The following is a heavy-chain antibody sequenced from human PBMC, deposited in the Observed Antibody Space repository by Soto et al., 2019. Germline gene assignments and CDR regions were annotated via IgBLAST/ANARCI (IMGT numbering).Heavy chain of an antibody. CDR1: GFTFSSYS. CDR3: ARDSKPDVDPEAQDY. D-gene: IGHD5-12*01. Sequence: PGGSLRLSCAASGFTFSSYSMNWVRQAPGKGLEWVSSISSSSSYIYYADSVKGRFTISRDNAKNSLYLQMNSLRAEDTAVYYCARDSKPDVDPEAQDYWGQGTLVTVSS. V-gene: IGHV3-21*01. CDR2: ISSSSSYI. J-gene: IGHJ4*02.